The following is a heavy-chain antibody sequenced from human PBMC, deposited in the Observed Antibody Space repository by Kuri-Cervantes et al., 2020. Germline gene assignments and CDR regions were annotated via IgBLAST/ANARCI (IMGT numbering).Heavy chain of an antibody. CDR1: GFTFSGYA. Sequence: LSLTCAASGFTFSGYAMNWVRQAPGKGLEWVSYISSSSGTIYYADSVKSRFTVSRDSARNSLFLQMNSLRDEDTAVYYCARERNGYSSSPVDYWGQGTLVTVSS. CDR3: ARERNGYSSSPVDY. CDR2: ISSSSGTI. D-gene: IGHD5-24*01. V-gene: IGHV3-48*02. J-gene: IGHJ4*02.